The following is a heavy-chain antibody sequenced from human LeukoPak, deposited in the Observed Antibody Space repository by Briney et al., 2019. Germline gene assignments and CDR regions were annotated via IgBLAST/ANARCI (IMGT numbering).Heavy chain of an antibody. J-gene: IGHJ4*02. V-gene: IGHV3-66*01. D-gene: IGHD3-10*01. Sequence: GGPLRLSCAASGFTVSSNYMSWVRQAPGKGLEWVSVIYSGGSTYYADSVKGRFTISRDNSKNTLYLQMNSLRAEDTAVYYCARGLWFGELPNKMTPFDYWGQGTLVTVSS. CDR3: ARGLWFGELPNKMTPFDY. CDR1: GFTVSSNY. CDR2: IYSGGST.